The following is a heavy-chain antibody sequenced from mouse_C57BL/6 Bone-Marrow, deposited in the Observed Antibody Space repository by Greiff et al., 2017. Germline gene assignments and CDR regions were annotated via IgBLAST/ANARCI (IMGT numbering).Heavy chain of an antibody. CDR2: IDPSDSET. CDR3: ASSGLRQKAWFAY. CDR1: GYTFTSYW. J-gene: IGHJ3*01. Sequence: QVQLQQPGAELVRPGSSVKLSCKASGYTFTSYWMHWVKQRPIQGLEWIGNIDPSDSETHYNQKFKDQATLTVDKSSTTAYMQLSSLTSEDAAVYYWASSGLRQKAWFAYWGQGTLVTVSA. V-gene: IGHV1-52*01. D-gene: IGHD2-2*01.